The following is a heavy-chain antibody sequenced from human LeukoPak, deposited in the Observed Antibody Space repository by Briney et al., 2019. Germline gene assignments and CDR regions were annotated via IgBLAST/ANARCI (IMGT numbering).Heavy chain of an antibody. V-gene: IGHV4-34*01. CDR1: GGSFSGYY. CDR3: ARRPPFWVAAATGSFDY. CDR2: INHSRST. J-gene: IGHJ4*02. Sequence: PSETLSLTCAVYGGSFSGYYWSWIRQPPGKGLEWIGEINHSRSTNYNPSLKSRVTISVDTSKNQFSLKLSSVTAADTAVYYCARRPPFWVAAATGSFDYWGQGTLVTVSS. D-gene: IGHD6-13*01.